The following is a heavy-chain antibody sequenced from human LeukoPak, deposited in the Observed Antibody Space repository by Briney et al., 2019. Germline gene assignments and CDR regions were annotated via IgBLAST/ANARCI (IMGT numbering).Heavy chain of an antibody. Sequence: ASVKVSCTASGYTFTSYDINWVRQATGQGLEWMGWMNPNSGNTGYAQKFQGRVTMTRNTSISTAYMELSSLRSEDTAVYYCARGVTMVRGVIIYYYYGMDVWGQGTTVTVSS. CDR1: GYTFTSYD. CDR2: MNPNSGNT. CDR3: ARGVTMVRGVIIYYYYGMDV. J-gene: IGHJ6*02. V-gene: IGHV1-8*01. D-gene: IGHD3-10*01.